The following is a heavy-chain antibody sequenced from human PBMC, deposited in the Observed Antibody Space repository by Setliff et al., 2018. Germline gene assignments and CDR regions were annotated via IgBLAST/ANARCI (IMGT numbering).Heavy chain of an antibody. J-gene: IGHJ1*01. CDR2: ISSSGYNI. CDR1: GFTFSDYY. CDR3: ARGKDDSDGSGYSIFQH. D-gene: IGHD3-22*01. V-gene: IGHV3-11*04. Sequence: PGGSLRLSCAASGFTFSDYYMTWIRQAPGKGLEWISYISSSGYNIYYANSVKGRFAISRDDALNSLFLEMNSLRVDDTAIYYCARGKDDSDGSGYSIFQHWGQGTPVTVSS.